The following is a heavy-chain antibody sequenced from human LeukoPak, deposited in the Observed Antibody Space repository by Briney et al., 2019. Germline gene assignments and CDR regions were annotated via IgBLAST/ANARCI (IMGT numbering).Heavy chain of an antibody. CDR2: IYSGGST. CDR3: ARRADEFYFDY. V-gene: IGHV3-66*02. J-gene: IGHJ4*02. CDR1: GFTVSSNY. Sequence: GGSLRLSCAASGFTVSSNYMSWVRQAPGKGLEWVSVIYSGGSTYYADSVKGRFTISRDNSKNTLYLQMNSLRAEDTAVYYCARRADEFYFDYWGQGSLGSVSS.